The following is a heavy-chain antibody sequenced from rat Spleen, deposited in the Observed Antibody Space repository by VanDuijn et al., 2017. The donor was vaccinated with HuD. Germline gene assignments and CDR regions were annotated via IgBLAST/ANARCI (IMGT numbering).Heavy chain of an antibody. CDR1: GFSLSNYG. V-gene: IGHV2S8*01. CDR2: ISSGGSK. CDR3: TRVGLDY. J-gene: IGHJ2*01. D-gene: IGHD1-7*01. Sequence: QVQLKESGPGLVQPSQTLSLTCTVSGFSLSNYGVIWVRQPPGKGLEWIAAISSGGSKYYKSACKSRMSISRDTSKRQVFLKMNSHQAEGTAIYLCTRVGLDYWGKGVMVTVSS.